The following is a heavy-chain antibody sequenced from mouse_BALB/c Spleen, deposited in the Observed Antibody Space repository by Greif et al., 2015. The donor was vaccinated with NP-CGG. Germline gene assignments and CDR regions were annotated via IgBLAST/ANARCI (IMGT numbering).Heavy chain of an antibody. CDR2: IWGDGST. V-gene: IGHV2-3*01. CDR3: AKGRIAWFAY. J-gene: IGHJ3*01. CDR1: GFSLTSYG. Sequence: VNVVDSGPGLVAPSQSLSITCTVSGFSLTSYGVSWVRQPPGKGLEWLGVIWGDGSTNYHSALISRLSISKDNSKSXGFLKLNSLQTDDTATYYCAKGRIAWFAYWGQGTLVTVSA.